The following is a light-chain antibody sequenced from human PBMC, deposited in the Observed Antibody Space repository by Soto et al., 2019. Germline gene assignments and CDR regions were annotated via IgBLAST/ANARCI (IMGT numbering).Light chain of an antibody. CDR2: DAS. CDR1: QSVSSYY. V-gene: IGKV3D-20*02. Sequence: EIVLTQSPGTLSLSPGERATLSCRASQSVSSYYLAWYQQKPGQAPRLLIYDASNRATGIPDRFSGSGSGTDFTLTISRLEPEDFAVYYCQKRSNWPPITFGQGTRLEIK. J-gene: IGKJ5*01. CDR3: QKRSNWPPIT.